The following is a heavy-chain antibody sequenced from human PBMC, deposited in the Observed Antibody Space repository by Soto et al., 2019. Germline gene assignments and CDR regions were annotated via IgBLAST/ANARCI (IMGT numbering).Heavy chain of an antibody. CDR3: NTYPDFWGGHTPL. CDR1: GFSISNAW. J-gene: IGHJ4*02. Sequence: EVQLVESGGGLLKPGGSLRLSCAASGFSISNAWMHWVRQAPGKGLEWVGRVKSKADGGTADYAAPVKGRFTISRDDSKNTQYLQMNSLKMEDTAVYYCNTYPDFWGGHTPLWGQGTLVTVSS. D-gene: IGHD3-3*01. V-gene: IGHV3-15*07. CDR2: VKSKADGGTA.